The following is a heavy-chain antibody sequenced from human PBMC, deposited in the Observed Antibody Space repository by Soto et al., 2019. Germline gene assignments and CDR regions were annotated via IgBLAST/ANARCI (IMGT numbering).Heavy chain of an antibody. V-gene: IGHV1-2*02. Sequence: QVQLVQSGPEVKMPGASVKVSCKASGHTFTGHHMHWVRQAPGQGLEWMAYIDLDSSHTKYAQRFQGRVTTARDTSITTAYMELSGLRSDDTALYYCGLEPTGTGGFDYWGQGTVLTVSS. D-gene: IGHD7-27*01. CDR3: GLEPTGTGGFDY. CDR2: IDLDSSHT. CDR1: GHTFTGHH. J-gene: IGHJ4*02.